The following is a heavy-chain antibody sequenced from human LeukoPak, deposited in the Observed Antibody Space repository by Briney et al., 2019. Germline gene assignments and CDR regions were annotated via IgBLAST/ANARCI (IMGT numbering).Heavy chain of an antibody. J-gene: IGHJ6*02. Sequence: RASVKVSCKASGGTFSSYAISWVRQAPGQGLEWMGGIIPIFGTANYAQKLQGRVTITADESTSTAYMELSSLRSEDTAVYYCARRGYYYDSSGRYYYGMDVWGQGTPVIVSS. CDR2: IIPIFGTA. D-gene: IGHD3-22*01. CDR1: GGTFSSYA. CDR3: ARRGYYYDSSGRYYYGMDV. V-gene: IGHV1-69*13.